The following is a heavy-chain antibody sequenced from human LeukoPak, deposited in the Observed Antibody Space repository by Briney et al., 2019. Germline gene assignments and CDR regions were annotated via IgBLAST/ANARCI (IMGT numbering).Heavy chain of an antibody. J-gene: IGHJ4*02. Sequence: ASVKVSCKASGYTFTSYGISWVRQAPGQGLEWMGWISAYNGNTNYAQKLQGRVTMTTDTSTSTAYMELRSLRSDDTAVYSCARDQLSYCSSTSCYAIDYWGQGTLVTVSS. CDR2: ISAYNGNT. V-gene: IGHV1-18*01. D-gene: IGHD2-2*01. CDR1: GYTFTSYG. CDR3: ARDQLSYCSSTSCYAIDY.